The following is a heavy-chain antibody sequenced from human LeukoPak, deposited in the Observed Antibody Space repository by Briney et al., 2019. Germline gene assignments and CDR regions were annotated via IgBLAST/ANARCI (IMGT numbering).Heavy chain of an antibody. CDR1: GGSISSGGYS. J-gene: IGHJ4*02. CDR3: AREVGTGDFDY. V-gene: IGHV4-30-2*01. CDR2: IYHSGST. D-gene: IGHD7-27*01. Sequence: SETLSLTCAVSGGSISSGGYSWSWIRQPPGKGLEWIGYIYHSGSTYYNPSLKSRVTISVDRSKNQFSLKLSSVTAADTTVYYCAREVGTGDFDYWGQGTLVTVSS.